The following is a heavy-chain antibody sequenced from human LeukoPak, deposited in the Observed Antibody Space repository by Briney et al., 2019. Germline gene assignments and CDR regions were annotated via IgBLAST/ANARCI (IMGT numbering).Heavy chain of an antibody. CDR3: ARDERDGYSLRY. CDR2: IIPILDIA. Sequence: ASVKVSCKASGGTFGSSAINWVRQAPGQGLEYMGRIIPILDIANHAQKFQGRVTITADKSTSTAYMELSSLESADTAIYYCARDERDGYSLRYWGQGTLVTVSS. J-gene: IGHJ4*02. D-gene: IGHD5-24*01. V-gene: IGHV1-69*04. CDR1: GGTFGSSA.